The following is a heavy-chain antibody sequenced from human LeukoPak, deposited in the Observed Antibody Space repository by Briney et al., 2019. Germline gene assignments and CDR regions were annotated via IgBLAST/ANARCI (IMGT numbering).Heavy chain of an antibody. CDR2: INHSGST. Sequence: SETLSLTCAVYGGSFSGYYWSWIRQPPGKGLEWIGEINHSGSTNYNPSLKSRVTISVGTSKNQFSLKLSSVTAADTAVYYCARGSTGSRWYRFDYWGQGTLVTVSS. J-gene: IGHJ4*02. V-gene: IGHV4-34*01. CDR3: ARGSTGSRWYRFDY. D-gene: IGHD6-19*01. CDR1: GGSFSGYY.